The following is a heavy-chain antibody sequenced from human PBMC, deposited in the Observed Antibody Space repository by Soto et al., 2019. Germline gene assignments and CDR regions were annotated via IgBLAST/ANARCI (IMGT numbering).Heavy chain of an antibody. CDR1: GGTFSRYG. Sequence: QVQLVQSGAEVKKPASSVKVSCKASGGTFSRYGISWVRQAPGQGLEWMGGIIPIFGTANYAQKFQGRVTITADESTSTAYMELSSLRSEDTAVYYCASQTGTTGNYYYGMDVWGQGTTVTVSS. CDR2: IIPIFGTA. CDR3: ASQTGTTGNYYYGMDV. D-gene: IGHD1-1*01. V-gene: IGHV1-69*12. J-gene: IGHJ6*02.